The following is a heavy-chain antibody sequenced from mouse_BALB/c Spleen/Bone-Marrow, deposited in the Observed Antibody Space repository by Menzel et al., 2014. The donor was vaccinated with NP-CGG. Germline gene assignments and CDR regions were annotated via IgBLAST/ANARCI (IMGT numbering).Heavy chain of an antibody. CDR3: ARLVYYGGFAY. CDR2: INPESNTI. Sequence: EVMLVESGGGLVQPGGSLKLSCAASGFDFSRYWMSWVRQAPGKGLEWIGEINPESNTINYSPSLKDKFIISRDNAKNTLYLQMNKVRSEDTALYYCARLVYYGGFAYWGQGTLVTVSA. J-gene: IGHJ3*01. D-gene: IGHD1-1*01. V-gene: IGHV4-1*02. CDR1: GFDFSRYW.